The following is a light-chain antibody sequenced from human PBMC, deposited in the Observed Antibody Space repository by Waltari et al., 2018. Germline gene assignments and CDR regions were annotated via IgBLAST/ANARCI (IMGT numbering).Light chain of an antibody. Sequence: DIQMTQSPSTLSASVGDRVTITCRASQSISNWVAWYQQKPGKAPKLLIYKASTLESVVPSRFSGSGSGTEFTLTISSLQPDDFATYYCQQYNSYSLLTFGGGTKVEIK. CDR1: QSISNW. CDR2: KAS. J-gene: IGKJ4*01. V-gene: IGKV1-5*03. CDR3: QQYNSYSLLT.